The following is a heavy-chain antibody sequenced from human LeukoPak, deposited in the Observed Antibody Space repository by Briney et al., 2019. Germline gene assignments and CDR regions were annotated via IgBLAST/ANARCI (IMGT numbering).Heavy chain of an antibody. CDR3: ARGSYDSSGYYYVRPFDY. V-gene: IGHV3-7*01. D-gene: IGHD3-22*01. CDR2: IKQDGSEK. J-gene: IGHJ4*02. Sequence: GGSLRLSCAASGFTFSSYWMSWVRQAPGKGLEWVANIKQDGSEKYYVDSVKGRFTISRDNAKNSLYLQMNSLGAEDTAVYYCARGSYDSSGYYYVRPFDYWGQGTLVTVSS. CDR1: GFTFSSYW.